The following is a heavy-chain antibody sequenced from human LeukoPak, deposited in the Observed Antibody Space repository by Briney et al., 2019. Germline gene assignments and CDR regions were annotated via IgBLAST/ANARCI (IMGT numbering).Heavy chain of an antibody. D-gene: IGHD6-19*01. V-gene: IGHV1-18*01. CDR2: ISAYNGIT. CDR3: ARDRLGLSSPGYYYYVMDV. Sequence: GASVKVSCKASGYTFTTYVISWVRQAPGKGLEWMGWISAYNGITNYAQKLQGRVTMTTDTSTSTAYMELRSLRSDDTAVYYCARDRLGLSSPGYYYYVMDVWGQGTTVTVSS. J-gene: IGHJ6*02. CDR1: GYTFTTYV.